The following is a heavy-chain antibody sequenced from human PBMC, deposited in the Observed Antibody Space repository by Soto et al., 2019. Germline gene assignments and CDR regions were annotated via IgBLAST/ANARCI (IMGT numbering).Heavy chain of an antibody. CDR3: AKDQKALMEYAIGRCFDY. V-gene: IGHV3-23*01. CDR2: ISGSGGST. CDR1: GFTFSSYA. J-gene: IGHJ4*02. D-gene: IGHD2-8*01. Sequence: GGSLRLSCAASGFTFSSYAMSWVRQAPGKGLEWVSAISGSGGSTYYADSVKGRFTISRDNSKNTLYLQMNSLRAEDTAVYYCAKDQKALMEYAIGRCFDYWGQGTQVTVSS.